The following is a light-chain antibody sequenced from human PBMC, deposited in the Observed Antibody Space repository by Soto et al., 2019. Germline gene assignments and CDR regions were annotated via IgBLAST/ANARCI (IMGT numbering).Light chain of an antibody. CDR3: SSYTSGTTFV. CDR2: DVS. Sequence: LTQPASVSGSPGQSITISCTGTSSDVGGYAYVSWYQQHPGKAPKLMICDVSNRPSGVSNRFSGSKSGNTASLTISGLQAEDEADYYCSSYTSGTTFVFGTGTKVTVL. J-gene: IGLJ1*01. CDR1: SSDVGGYAY. V-gene: IGLV2-14*01.